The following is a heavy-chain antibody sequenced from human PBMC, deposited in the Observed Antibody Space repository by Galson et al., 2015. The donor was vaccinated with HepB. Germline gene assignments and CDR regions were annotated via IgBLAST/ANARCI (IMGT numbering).Heavy chain of an antibody. CDR1: GYIFTSYY. V-gene: IGHV1-2*06. J-gene: IGHJ4*02. Sequence: SVKVSCKASGYIFTSYYIHWVRQAPGQGLEWMGRINPNSGGTYYAQNFQGRVAMSRDTSINTAYMELRGLRSDDTAIYYCARGAKRFFDWSLTESYFDYWGQGTLVTVSS. CDR3: ARGAKRFFDWSLTESYFDY. CDR2: INPNSGGT. D-gene: IGHD3-9*01.